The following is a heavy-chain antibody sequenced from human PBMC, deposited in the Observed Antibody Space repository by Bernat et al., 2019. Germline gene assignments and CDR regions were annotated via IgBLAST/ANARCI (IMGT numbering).Heavy chain of an antibody. CDR1: GFAFSIYW. Sequence: EVQLVESGGGLVQPGGSLRLSCAASGFAFSIYWMHWARQAPGKGLVWVSRISRDESTTTYAESVKGRFTISRDNAKNTMFLQMNSLSAEDTAVYYCVRGLGEKQFDHWGQGALVTVSS. CDR2: ISRDESTT. CDR3: VRGLGEKQFDH. J-gene: IGHJ4*02. V-gene: IGHV3-74*03. D-gene: IGHD5-12*01.